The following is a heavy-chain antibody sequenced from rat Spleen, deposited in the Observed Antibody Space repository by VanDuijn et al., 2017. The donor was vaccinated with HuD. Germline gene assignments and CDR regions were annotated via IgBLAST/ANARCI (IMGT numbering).Heavy chain of an antibody. D-gene: IGHD1-9*01. CDR3: ARQGYYGYNWFAY. CDR2: ISYDGTAT. Sequence: EVQLVESGGGLVQPGGSLKLSCAASGFIFSNYGMAWVRQAPTKGLEWVASISYDGTATYYRDSVKGRFTISRDNAKSTLYLQMDSLRSDDTANYYCARQGYYGYNWFAYWGQGTLVTVSS. J-gene: IGHJ3*01. V-gene: IGHV5-29*01. CDR1: GFIFSNYG.